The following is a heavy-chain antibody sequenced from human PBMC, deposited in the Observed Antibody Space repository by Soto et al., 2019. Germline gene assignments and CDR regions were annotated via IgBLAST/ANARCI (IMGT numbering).Heavy chain of an antibody. V-gene: IGHV4-30-4*01. D-gene: IGHD3-22*01. J-gene: IGHJ4*02. CDR3: ARETDDSSGYHDYFDY. Sequence: SETLSLTCTVSGGSISSGDYYWSLIRQPPGKGLEWIGYIYYSGSTYYNPSLKSRVTISVDTSKNQFSLKLSSVTAADTAVYYCARETDDSSGYHDYFDYWGQGTLVTVSS. CDR1: GGSISSGDYY. CDR2: IYYSGST.